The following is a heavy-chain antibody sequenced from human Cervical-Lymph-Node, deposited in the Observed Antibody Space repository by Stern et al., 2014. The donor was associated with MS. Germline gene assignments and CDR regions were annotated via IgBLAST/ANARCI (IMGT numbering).Heavy chain of an antibody. D-gene: IGHD2-8*01. J-gene: IGHJ6*02. CDR2: INSDGSST. V-gene: IGHV3-74*02. CDR1: GFTFSSQW. Sequence: EVQLVESGGGVVQPGGSLRLSCVASGFTFSSQWMHLVRQAPGKGLVWVSRINSDGSSTSYADSVKGRFTISRDNAKKTLYLQMDGLRAEDTAVYYCARSNYGMDVWGQGTTVAVSS. CDR3: ARSNYGMDV.